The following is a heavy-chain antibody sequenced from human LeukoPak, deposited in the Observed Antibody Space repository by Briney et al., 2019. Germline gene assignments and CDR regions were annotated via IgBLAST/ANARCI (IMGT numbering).Heavy chain of an antibody. J-gene: IGHJ3*02. D-gene: IGHD2-21*02. CDR2: IWYDGSNK. CDR3: AKDYSAYCGGDCYSDAFDI. CDR1: GFTFSSYD. Sequence: GGSLRLSCAASGFTFSSYDMHWVRQAPGKGLEWVAVIWYDGSNKYYADSVKGRFTISRDNSKNTLYLQMNSLRAEDTAVYYCAKDYSAYCGGDCYSDAFDIWGQGTMITVSS. V-gene: IGHV3-33*06.